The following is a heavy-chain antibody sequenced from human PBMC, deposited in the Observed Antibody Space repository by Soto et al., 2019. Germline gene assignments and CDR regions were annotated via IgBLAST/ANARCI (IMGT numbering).Heavy chain of an antibody. D-gene: IGHD6-19*01. J-gene: IGHJ4*02. CDR2: LSYDGSNK. CDR1: GFTFSSYG. CDR3: AKAGRDSSGWGPDYYFDY. V-gene: IGHV3-30*18. Sequence: QVQLVESGGGVVQPGRSLRLSCAASGFTFSSYGMHWVRQAPGKGLEGGAVLSYDGSNKYYADSVKGRFTISRDNSKNTLYLQMNSLRAEDTAVYYCAKAGRDSSGWGPDYYFDYWGQGTLVTVSS.